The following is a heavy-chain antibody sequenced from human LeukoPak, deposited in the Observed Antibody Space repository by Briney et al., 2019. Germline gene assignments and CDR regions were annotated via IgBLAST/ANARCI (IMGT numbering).Heavy chain of an antibody. CDR3: ARLFSGSYRQFDY. Sequence: SETLSLTCTVSGASISSYFWSWIRQPPGKGLEWIGYIYSGTTNYNPSLESRVTISADTSKNQFSLKLTSVTAADTAVYYCARLFSGSYRQFDYWGQGTLVTVSS. D-gene: IGHD3-10*01. V-gene: IGHV4-59*08. J-gene: IGHJ4*02. CDR2: IYSGTT. CDR1: GASISSYF.